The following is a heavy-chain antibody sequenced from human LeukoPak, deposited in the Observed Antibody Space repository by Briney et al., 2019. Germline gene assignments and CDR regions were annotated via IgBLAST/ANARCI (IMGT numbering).Heavy chain of an antibody. CDR3: ARGPSRLTGYCSGGSCYSRYFQH. CDR1: GGSISSSSYY. J-gene: IGHJ1*01. D-gene: IGHD2-15*01. CDR2: IYYSGST. V-gene: IGHV4-39*01. Sequence: PSETLSLTCTVSGGSISSSSYYWGWIRQPPGKGLEWIGSIYYSGSTYYNPSLKSRVTISVDTSKNQFSLKLSSVTAADTAVYYCARGPSRLTGYCSGGSCYSRYFQHWGQGTLVTVSS.